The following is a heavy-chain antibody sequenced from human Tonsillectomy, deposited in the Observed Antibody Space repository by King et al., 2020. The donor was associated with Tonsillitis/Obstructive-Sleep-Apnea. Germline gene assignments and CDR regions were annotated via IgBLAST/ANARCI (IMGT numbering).Heavy chain of an antibody. V-gene: IGHV1-18*01. CDR2: ISAYNGHT. D-gene: IGHD3-22*01. CDR1: GYTFPNYG. J-gene: IGHJ4*02. Sequence: GQLVQSGAEVKKPGASVKVSCKASGYTFPNYGISWVRQAPGQGLEWMGWISAYNGHTNYAQKLQGRVTLTTDTSTSTAYMELRSLRSDDTAVYYCARDSMSHYYDSSGYYTFNYWGQGTLVTVSS. CDR3: ARDSMSHYYDSSGYYTFNY.